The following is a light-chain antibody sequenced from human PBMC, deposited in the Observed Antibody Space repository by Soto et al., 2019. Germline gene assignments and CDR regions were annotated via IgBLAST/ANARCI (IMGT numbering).Light chain of an antibody. V-gene: IGKV1-17*01. CDR1: QGIRSD. CDR3: QKYNSAPHT. Sequence: DIQMTQSPSSLSASVGDRVTITCRASQGIRSDLGWFQQKPGKAPKRLIYTASSLQSGVPSRFSGSGSGTEFSLTISSLQPEDSATYYCQKYNSAPHTFGPGTKVDIK. CDR2: TAS. J-gene: IGKJ3*01.